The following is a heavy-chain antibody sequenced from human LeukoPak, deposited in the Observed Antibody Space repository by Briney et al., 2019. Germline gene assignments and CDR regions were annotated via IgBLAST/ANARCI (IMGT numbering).Heavy chain of an antibody. CDR2: IYHRGSA. Sequence: PPETLSLTCTVSGGSISSYYWTWIRQPPGKGLEWIGYIYHRGSANYNPSLKGRVTISVDTSKNQFSLTLSSVTAADTAVYYCARAGDYYVSGSYLGYWGQGTLVTVSS. J-gene: IGHJ4*02. V-gene: IGHV4-59*01. D-gene: IGHD3-10*01. CDR1: GGSISSYY. CDR3: ARAGDYYVSGSYLGY.